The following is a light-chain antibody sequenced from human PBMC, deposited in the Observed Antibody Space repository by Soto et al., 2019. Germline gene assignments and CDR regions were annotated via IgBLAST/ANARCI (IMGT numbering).Light chain of an antibody. V-gene: IGKV1-39*01. CDR3: QQSYSNLWT. Sequence: DIQMTQSPSSLSASVGDRVTIACRASQSITSYLNWYQQKPGKAPKLLIYGVSTLQSGVPSRFSASGSGTDFTLTISSLQPEDFATHYCQQSYSNLWTFGQGTKVDIK. CDR2: GVS. CDR1: QSITSY. J-gene: IGKJ1*01.